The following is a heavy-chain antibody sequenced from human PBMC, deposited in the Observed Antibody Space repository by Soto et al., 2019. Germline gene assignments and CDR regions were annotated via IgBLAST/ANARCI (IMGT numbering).Heavy chain of an antibody. CDR3: AGGRYGGLTPYYFDY. CDR2: ISYDGSNK. V-gene: IGHV3-30*03. D-gene: IGHD4-17*01. CDR1: GFTFSSYG. Sequence: QVQLVESGGGVVQPGRSLRLSCAASGFTFSSYGMHWVRQAPGKGLEWVAVISYDGSNKYYADSVKGRFTISRDNSKNTLYLQINSLRAEDPAVYYCAGGRYGGLTPYYFDYWGQGTLVTVSS. J-gene: IGHJ4*02.